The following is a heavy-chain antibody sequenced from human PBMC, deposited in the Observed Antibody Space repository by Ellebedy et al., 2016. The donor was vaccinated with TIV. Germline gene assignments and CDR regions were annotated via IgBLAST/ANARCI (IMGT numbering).Heavy chain of an antibody. V-gene: IGHV4-39*01. CDR1: GGSISGSSSY. CDR2: IHFSGTT. CDR3: VRTEGRRFDY. Sequence: SETLSLTXTVSGGSISGSSSYWAWIRQPPGKGLEWLGSIHFSGTTFYRPSLKSRFTISVDTSKNQFSLNVNSVTAADTALYSCVRTEGRRFDYWGQGTLVAVSS. J-gene: IGHJ4*02.